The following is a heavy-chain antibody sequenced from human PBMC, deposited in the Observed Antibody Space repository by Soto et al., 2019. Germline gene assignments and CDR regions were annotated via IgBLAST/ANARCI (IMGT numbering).Heavy chain of an antibody. J-gene: IGHJ4*02. CDR3: ARIPGWLQGFDS. Sequence: SGPTLVNPTQTLTLTCTFSGFSLSTTGMRVSWIRQPPGKALEWLARIDWDDDKFYTTSLKTRLTISTDTSKNQVVLTMTNMDPVDTATYFCARIPGWLQGFDSWGQGTLVTVSS. D-gene: IGHD6-19*01. V-gene: IGHV2-70*04. CDR1: GFSLSTTGMR. CDR2: IDWDDDK.